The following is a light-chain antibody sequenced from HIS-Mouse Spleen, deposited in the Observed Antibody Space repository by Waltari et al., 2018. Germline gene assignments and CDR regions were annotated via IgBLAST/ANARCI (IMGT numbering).Light chain of an antibody. CDR3: QQLNSYTPT. CDR1: QGISSY. Sequence: DIQLTQSPSFLSASVGDRVTITCRASQGISSYLAWYQQKSGKAPKLLIYAASTVQSGVTSRFSGSGSGTEFTLTNSSLQPEDFATYYCQQLNSYTPTFGQGTKVEIK. J-gene: IGKJ1*01. V-gene: IGKV1-9*01. CDR2: AAS.